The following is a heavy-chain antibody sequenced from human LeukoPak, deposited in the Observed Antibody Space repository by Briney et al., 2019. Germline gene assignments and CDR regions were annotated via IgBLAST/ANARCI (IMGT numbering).Heavy chain of an antibody. Sequence: ASVKVSCKASGYTFTSYGISWVRQAPGQGLEWMGWISAYNGNTNYAQKLQGRVTMTTDTSTSTAYMELSGLRSDDTAVYYCASYPRYSSSPPFDYWGQGTLVTVSS. CDR3: ASYPRYSSSPPFDY. CDR2: ISAYNGNT. V-gene: IGHV1-18*01. D-gene: IGHD6-6*01. CDR1: GYTFTSYG. J-gene: IGHJ4*02.